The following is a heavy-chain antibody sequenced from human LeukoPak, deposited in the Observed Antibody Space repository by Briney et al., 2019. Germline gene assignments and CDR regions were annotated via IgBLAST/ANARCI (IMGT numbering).Heavy chain of an antibody. V-gene: IGHV3-23*01. CDR2: ITGDTGST. Sequence: PGGSLRLSCAASGFTFSSNAMTWVRQAPGKGLEWVSVITGDTGSTYYADSVRGRSTISRDNSRNTLSLQMNSLRAADTAVYYCAKDAAAPGSGGDFFDYWGQGTLVTVSS. J-gene: IGHJ4*02. D-gene: IGHD3-10*01. CDR1: GFTFSSNA. CDR3: AKDAAAPGSGGDFFDY.